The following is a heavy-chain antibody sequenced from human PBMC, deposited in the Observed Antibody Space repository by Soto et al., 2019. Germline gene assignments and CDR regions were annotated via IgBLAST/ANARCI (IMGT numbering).Heavy chain of an antibody. J-gene: IGHJ4*02. CDR2: IYYSGST. CDR1: GGSISSSSYY. CDR3: ARIEVYAIPES. V-gene: IGHV4-39*01. Sequence: QLQLQESGPGLVKPSETLSLTCTVSGGSISSSSYYWGWIRQPPGKGLEWIGSIYYSGSTYYNPSLKSRVTISVDTSKNQFSLKLSSVTAADTAVYYCARIEVYAIPESWGQGTLVTVSS. D-gene: IGHD2-8*01.